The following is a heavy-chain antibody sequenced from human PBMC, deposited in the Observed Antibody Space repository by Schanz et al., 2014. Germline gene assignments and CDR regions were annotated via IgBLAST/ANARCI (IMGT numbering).Heavy chain of an antibody. J-gene: IGHJ4*02. CDR2: INPSGGST. D-gene: IGHD2-2*01. V-gene: IGHV1-46*02. CDR1: GYTFNNHG. CDR3: ARDVPINDY. Sequence: QGQLVQSGAEVKKPGASVKVSCKASGYTFNNHGISWVRQAPGQGLEWMGIINPSGGSTSYAQKFQGRVTMTRDTSTSTVYMELSSLTSDDTAVYYCARDVPINDYWGQGTPVTVSS.